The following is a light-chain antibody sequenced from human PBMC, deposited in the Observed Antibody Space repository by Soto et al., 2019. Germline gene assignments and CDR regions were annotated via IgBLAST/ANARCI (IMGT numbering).Light chain of an antibody. CDR1: QSVSSSD. V-gene: IGKV3-20*01. CDR2: GAS. J-gene: IGKJ1*01. Sequence: EIVLTQSPGTLALSPGERATLSCGASQSVSSSDLAWYQQKPGQAPRLLIYGASSRATGIPDRFSGSGSGTDFSLTISSLEPEDFAVYYWQQYGRSSWTFGQGTKVDI. CDR3: QQYGRSSWT.